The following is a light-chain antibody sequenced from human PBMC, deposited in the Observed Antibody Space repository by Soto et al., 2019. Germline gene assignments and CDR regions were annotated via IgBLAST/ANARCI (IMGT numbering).Light chain of an antibody. V-gene: IGKV1-16*01. Sequence: DIQMTQSPPSLSVSVGDIVTITFHASQDISNYLHWFQQKPGKAPKLLIYDASSLESGVPSRFSGSGSGTEFTLTISSLQPDDFATYYCQQYNSYTWTFGQGTKVDIK. CDR3: QQYNSYTWT. CDR1: QDISNY. J-gene: IGKJ1*01. CDR2: DAS.